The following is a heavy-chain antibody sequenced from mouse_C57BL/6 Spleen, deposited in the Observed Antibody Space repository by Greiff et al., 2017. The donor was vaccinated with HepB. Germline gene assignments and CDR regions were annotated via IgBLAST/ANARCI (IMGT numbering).Heavy chain of an antibody. V-gene: IGHV5-4*03. J-gene: IGHJ4*01. CDR3: SSDQGCITSVVATGMDY. CDR2: ISDCGSYT. Sequence: EVKLMESGGGLVKPGGSLKLSCAASGFTFSSYAMSWVRQTPEKRLEWVATISDCGSYTYYPDNVKGRFTISRDNAKNNLYLQMSHLKSEDTAMYYCSSDQGCITSVVATGMDYWGQGTSVTVSS. CDR1: GFTFSSYA. D-gene: IGHD1-1*01.